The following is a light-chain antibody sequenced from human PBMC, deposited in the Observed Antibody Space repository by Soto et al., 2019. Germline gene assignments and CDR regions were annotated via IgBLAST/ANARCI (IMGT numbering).Light chain of an antibody. CDR3: QQFNTYPLT. Sequence: DIQLTQSPSFLSASVGDRVTITCRASQGINDYLAWYQQKPGKAPKLLIYAASTLQSEVPSRFSGSASGTEFTLTISSLQPEDVATYDCQQFNTYPLTFGGGTKVEGK. CDR1: QGINDY. J-gene: IGKJ4*01. V-gene: IGKV1-9*01. CDR2: AAS.